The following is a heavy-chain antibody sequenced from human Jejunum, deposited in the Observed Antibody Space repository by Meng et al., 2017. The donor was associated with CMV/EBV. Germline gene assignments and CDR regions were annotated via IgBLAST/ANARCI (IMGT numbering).Heavy chain of an antibody. CDR2: ITNSGSTI. J-gene: IGHJ4*02. D-gene: IGHD3-10*01. CDR3: ARAGVAGHYFLLGLAV. V-gene: IGHV3-48*03. CDR1: FTFSHYE. Sequence: FTFSHYEMSWVRQAPGKGLEWVSYITNSGSTIYYADSVKGRFTISRDNAKNSLYLQMNSLRAEDTAVYYCARAGVAGHYFLLGLAVWGQGTQVTVSS.